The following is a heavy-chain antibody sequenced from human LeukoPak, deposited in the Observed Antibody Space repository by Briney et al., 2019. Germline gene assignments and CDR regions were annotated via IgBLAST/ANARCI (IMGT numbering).Heavy chain of an antibody. D-gene: IGHD3-22*01. CDR3: ASDRAPYYYDSSAYYLAD. CDR2: IYHSGNT. Sequence: SETLSLTCTVSGYSISSGNYWGWIRQPPGKGLEWIGSIYHSGNTYYNPSLKSRVTISVDTSKNQFTLKLSSVTAADTAVYYCASDRAPYYYDSSAYYLADWGQGTLVTVSS. J-gene: IGHJ4*02. CDR1: GYSISSGNY. V-gene: IGHV4-38-2*02.